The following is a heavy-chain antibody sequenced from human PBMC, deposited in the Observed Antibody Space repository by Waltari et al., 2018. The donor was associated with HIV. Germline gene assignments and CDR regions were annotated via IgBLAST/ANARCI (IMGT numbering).Heavy chain of an antibody. D-gene: IGHD5-12*01. CDR2: ISSGSVYI. V-gene: IGHV3-21*01. CDR1: LFTSSSYS. J-gene: IGHJ3*02. CDR3: ARDEAEMATLTAFDI. Sequence: DVQLVESGGVLVTPGGSLRLSCAASLFTSSSYSMHWVRQAPGKGLGWVSSISSGSVYIYYADSVKGRFTISRDNAKNSLYLQMNSLRAEDTAVYYCARDEAEMATLTAFDIWGQGTMVTVSS.